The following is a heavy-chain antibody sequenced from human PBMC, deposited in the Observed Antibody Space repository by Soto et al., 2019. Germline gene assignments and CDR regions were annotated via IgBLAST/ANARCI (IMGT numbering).Heavy chain of an antibody. D-gene: IGHD4-17*01. CDR1: GGSISSSNW. J-gene: IGHJ3*02. V-gene: IGHV4-4*02. CDR2: IYHSGST. Sequence: QVQLQESGPGLVKPSGTLSLTCAVSGGSISSSNWWSWVRQPPGKGLEWIGEIYHSGSTNYNPSPWRRATSAVAKSMNQFSLKLRSVTAADTAVYYCASSVYGDYGGGAFDIWGQGTMVTVSS. CDR3: ASSVYGDYGGGAFDI.